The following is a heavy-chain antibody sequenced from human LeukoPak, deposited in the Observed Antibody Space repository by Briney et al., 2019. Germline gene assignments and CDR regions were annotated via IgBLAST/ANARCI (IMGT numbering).Heavy chain of an antibody. Sequence: SETLSLTCTVSGGSISSCYWSWIRQPAGKGLEWIGRIYTSGSTNYNPSLKSRVTMSVDTSKNQFSLKLSSVTAADTAVCYCARVGSYSNYALDYWGQGTLVTVSS. J-gene: IGHJ4*02. CDR1: GGSISSCY. CDR3: ARVGSYSNYALDY. V-gene: IGHV4-4*07. D-gene: IGHD4-11*01. CDR2: IYTSGST.